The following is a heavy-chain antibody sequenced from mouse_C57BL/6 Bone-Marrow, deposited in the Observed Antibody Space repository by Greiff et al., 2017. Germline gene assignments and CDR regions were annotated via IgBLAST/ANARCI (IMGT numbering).Heavy chain of an antibody. V-gene: IGHV1-9*01. CDR1: GYTFTGYW. CDR2: ILPGSGST. Sequence: VQLQQSGAELMKPGASVKLSCKATGYTFTGYWIEWVKQRPGHGLEWIGEILPGSGSTNYNEKFKGKATLTADTSSNTAYMQLSSLTSEDSAIYYCARVFTTTRYWYFNVWGTGTTVTVSS. J-gene: IGHJ1*03. CDR3: ARVFTTTRYWYFNV. D-gene: IGHD2-12*01.